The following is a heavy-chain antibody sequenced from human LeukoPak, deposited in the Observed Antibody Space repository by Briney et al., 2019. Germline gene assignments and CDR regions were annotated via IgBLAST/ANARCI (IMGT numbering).Heavy chain of an antibody. CDR3: VQRGGLDY. Sequence: GGSLRLSCAASGFTFRSFAMHWVRQAPGKGLEWVAIISHDGTDKYYADSVRGRFTISRDNSKNALHLQMNSLRIEDTAVYYCVQRGGLDYWGQGTLVTVSS. CDR1: GFTFRSFA. D-gene: IGHD3-16*01. V-gene: IGHV3-30*04. J-gene: IGHJ4*02. CDR2: ISHDGTDK.